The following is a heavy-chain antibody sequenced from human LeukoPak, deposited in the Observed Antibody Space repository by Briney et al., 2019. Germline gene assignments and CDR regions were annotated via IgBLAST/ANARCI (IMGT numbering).Heavy chain of an antibody. CDR3: ARGGVDTAMATADWFDP. D-gene: IGHD5-18*01. V-gene: IGHV1-69*06. J-gene: IGHJ5*02. Sequence: ASVKVSCKASGGTFSSYAISWVRQAPGQGLGWMGGIIPIFGTANYAQKFQGRVTITADKSTSTAYMELSSLRSEDTAVYYCARGGVDTAMATADWFDPWGQGTLVTVSS. CDR2: IIPIFGTA. CDR1: GGTFSSYA.